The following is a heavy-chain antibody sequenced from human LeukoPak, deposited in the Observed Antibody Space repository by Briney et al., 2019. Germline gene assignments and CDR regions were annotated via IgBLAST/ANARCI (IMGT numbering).Heavy chain of an antibody. J-gene: IGHJ4*02. CDR1: GGSLSSSSFY. CDR2: IYYSGST. V-gene: IGHV4-39*07. D-gene: IGHD6-19*01. CDR3: ARSWSSGWLDY. Sequence: SETLSLTCTVSGGSLSSSSFYWGWVRPPPGKGLEWIGSIYYSGSTYYNPSLKSRVTISVDTSKNQFSLKLSSVTAADTAVYYCARSWSSGWLDYWGQGTLVTVSS.